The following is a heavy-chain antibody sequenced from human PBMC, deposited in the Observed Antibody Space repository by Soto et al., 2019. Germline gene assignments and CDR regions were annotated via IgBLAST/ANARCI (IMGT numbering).Heavy chain of an antibody. CDR1: GFTFSSYS. CDR3: ARRIASGSYYYYGMDV. Sequence: ESGGGLVKPGGSLRLSCAASGFTFSSYSMNWVRQAPGKGLEWVSSISSSSSYIYYADSVKGRFTISRDNAKNSLYLQMNSLRAEDTAVYYCARRIASGSYYYYGMDVWGQGTTVTVSS. J-gene: IGHJ6*02. V-gene: IGHV3-21*01. CDR2: ISSSSSYI. D-gene: IGHD6-19*01.